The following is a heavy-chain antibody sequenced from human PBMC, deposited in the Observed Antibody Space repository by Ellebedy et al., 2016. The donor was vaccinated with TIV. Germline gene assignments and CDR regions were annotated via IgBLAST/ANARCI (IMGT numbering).Heavy chain of an antibody. Sequence: PGGSLRLSCAASGFTFSGSGMTWVRQAPGKGPEWVSSIGGGGGTYYADSVKGRFTISRDNVKNSLYLQMNSLRAEDTAVYYCARDSPPGGYWGQGTLVTVSS. J-gene: IGHJ4*02. CDR2: IGGGGGT. CDR3: ARDSPPGGY. CDR1: GFTFSGSG. V-gene: IGHV3-21*06.